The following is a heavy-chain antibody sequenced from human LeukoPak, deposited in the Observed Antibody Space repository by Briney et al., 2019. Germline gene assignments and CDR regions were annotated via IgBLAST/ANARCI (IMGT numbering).Heavy chain of an antibody. CDR2: ICNSGST. J-gene: IGHJ4*02. D-gene: IGHD5-24*01. V-gene: IGHV4-59*08. CDR3: ARHGGGYSFDY. CDR1: GGSIRNYY. Sequence: SETLSLTCSVSGGSIRNYYWSWIRQPPGKGLEWIGYICNSGSTNYNPSLKSRVTISVDTSKNQFSLKLSSVTAADTAVYYCARHGGGYSFDYWGQGTLVTVSS.